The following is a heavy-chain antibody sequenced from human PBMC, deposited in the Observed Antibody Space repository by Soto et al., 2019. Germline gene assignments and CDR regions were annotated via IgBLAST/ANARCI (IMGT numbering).Heavy chain of an antibody. D-gene: IGHD1-26*01. CDR2: IYYSGST. CDR3: ARDRRELPYYYYGMEV. CDR1: GGSISSGGYY. V-gene: IGHV4-31*03. J-gene: IGHJ6*02. Sequence: QVQLQESGPGLVKPSQTLSLTCTVSGGSISSGGYYWSWIRQHPGKGLEWIGYIYYSGSTYYNPSLKSRVTISVDTSKNQSSLELSSVTAADTAVYYCARDRRELPYYYYGMEVWGQGSTVIVSS.